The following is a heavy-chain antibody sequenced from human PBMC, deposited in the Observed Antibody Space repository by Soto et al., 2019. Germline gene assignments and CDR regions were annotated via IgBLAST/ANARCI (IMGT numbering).Heavy chain of an antibody. V-gene: IGHV4-31*03. CDR3: ARDFTDSSGPTLGMGV. D-gene: IGHD6-19*01. J-gene: IGHJ6*02. CDR2: IYYSGST. CDR1: GGSISSGGYY. Sequence: PSETLSLTCTVSGGSISSGGYYWSWIRHHPGKGLEWIGYIYYSGSTYYNPSLKSRVTISVDTSKDQFSLKLSSVTAADTAVYYCARDFTDSSGPTLGMGVWGQGTTVTVSS.